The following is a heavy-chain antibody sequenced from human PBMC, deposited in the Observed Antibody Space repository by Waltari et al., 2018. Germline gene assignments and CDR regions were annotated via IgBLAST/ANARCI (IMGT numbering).Heavy chain of an antibody. CDR1: GFTFSSYA. D-gene: IGHD3-3*01. J-gene: IGHJ4*02. CDR2: IAYDGSNK. Sequence: QVQLVESGGGVVQPGRSLRLSCAASGFTFSSYAMHWVRQAPGKGLEWVAVIAYDGSNKYYADSVKGRFTISRDNSKNTLYLQMNSLRAEDTAVYYCARQYYDPTTSLFDYWGQGTLVTVSS. CDR3: ARQYYDPTTSLFDY. V-gene: IGHV3-30-3*01.